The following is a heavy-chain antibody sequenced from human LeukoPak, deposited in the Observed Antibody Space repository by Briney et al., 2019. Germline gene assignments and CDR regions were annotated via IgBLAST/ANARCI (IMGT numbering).Heavy chain of an antibody. Sequence: SETLSLTCTVSAGSMSGYYWSWIRQPPGKGLEWIGYIYYSGSTNYNPSLKSRVTISVDTSKNHFSLRLSSVTAADTAVYYCARDRRYYDTSGTVYYDAMDVWGQGTTVTVSS. CDR2: IYYSGST. J-gene: IGHJ6*02. D-gene: IGHD3-22*01. CDR3: ARDRRYYDTSGTVYYDAMDV. V-gene: IGHV4-59*01. CDR1: AGSMSGYY.